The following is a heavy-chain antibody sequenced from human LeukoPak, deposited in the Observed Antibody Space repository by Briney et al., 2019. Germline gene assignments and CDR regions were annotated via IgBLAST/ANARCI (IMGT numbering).Heavy chain of an antibody. V-gene: IGHV3-23*01. J-gene: IGHJ4*02. D-gene: IGHD4-17*01. CDR3: AKEIWPTVTTPGWTYFDY. CDR1: GFTLSSYA. CDR2: ISGSGGST. Sequence: GGSLRLSCAASGFTLSSYAMSWVRQAPGKGLEWVSVISGSGGSTYYADSVKGRFTISRDNSKNTLYLQMNSLRAEDTAVYYCAKEIWPTVTTPGWTYFDYWGQGALVTVSS.